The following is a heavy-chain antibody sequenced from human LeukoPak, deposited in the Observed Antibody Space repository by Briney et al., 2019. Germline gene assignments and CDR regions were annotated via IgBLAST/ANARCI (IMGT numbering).Heavy chain of an antibody. CDR2: IYYSGST. D-gene: IGHD3-10*01. CDR3: DAFDI. CDR1: GGSISSSSYY. V-gene: IGHV4-39*07. Sequence: RPSETLSLTCTVSGGSISSSSYYWGWIRQPPGKGLEWIGSIYYSGSTYYNPSLKSRVTISVDTSKNQFSLKLRPNLSMVRGVKIGDAFDIWGQGTMVTVSS. J-gene: IGHJ3*02.